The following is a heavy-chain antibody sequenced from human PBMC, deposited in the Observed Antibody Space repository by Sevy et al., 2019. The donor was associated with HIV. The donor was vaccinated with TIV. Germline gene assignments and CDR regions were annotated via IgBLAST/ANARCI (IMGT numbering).Heavy chain of an antibody. Sequence: SETLSLTCTASGGSISSGGYYWSWIRQHPGKGLEWIGYIYYSGSTYYNPSLKSRVTISVDTSKNQFSLKLSSVTAADTAVYYCARDRYCSSTSCEGWFDPWGQGTLVTVSS. J-gene: IGHJ5*02. CDR3: ARDRYCSSTSCEGWFDP. D-gene: IGHD2-2*01. CDR2: IYYSGST. V-gene: IGHV4-31*03. CDR1: GGSISSGGYY.